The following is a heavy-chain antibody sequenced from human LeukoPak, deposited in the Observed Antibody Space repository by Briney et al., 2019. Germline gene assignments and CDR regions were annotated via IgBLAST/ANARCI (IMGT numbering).Heavy chain of an antibody. Sequence: QPGGSLRLSCAASGFTFSNYAMHWVRQAPGKGLEHVSAISSNGGNTHYANSVKGRFTTSRDNSKNTLYLQMGSLRAEDMAVYYCARLPVDAFDIWGQGTMVTVSS. V-gene: IGHV3-64*01. CDR3: ARLPVDAFDI. CDR1: GFTFSNYA. CDR2: ISSNGGNT. J-gene: IGHJ3*02. D-gene: IGHD1-14*01.